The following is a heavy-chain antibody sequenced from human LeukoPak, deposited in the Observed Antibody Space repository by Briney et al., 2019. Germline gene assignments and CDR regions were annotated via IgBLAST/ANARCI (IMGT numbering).Heavy chain of an antibody. CDR1: GFTFSDYA. CDR2: IGSSGDTA. V-gene: IGHV3-23*01. CDR3: ARDPSYCSGGSCSIDY. D-gene: IGHD2-15*01. Sequence: GRSLRLSCAASGFTFSDYAMSWVRQAPGRGLEWVSSIGSSGDTASYADSVKGRFTISRDNAKNSLYLQMNSLRAEDTAVYYCARDPSYCSGGSCSIDYWGQGTLVTVSS. J-gene: IGHJ4*02.